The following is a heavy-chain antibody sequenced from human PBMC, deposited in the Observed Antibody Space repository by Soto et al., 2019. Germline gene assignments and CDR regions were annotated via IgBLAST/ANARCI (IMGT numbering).Heavy chain of an antibody. J-gene: IGHJ4*02. D-gene: IGHD1-1*01. CDR3: VKRSLLMAPT. CDR2: INHSGST. V-gene: IGHV4-34*01. CDR1: GGSFSGYY. Sequence: SETLSLTCAVYGGSFSGYYWSWIRQPPGKGLEWIGEINHSGSTDYNPSLKSRVTISVDTSKNQFSQNLNSVTAADTAVYYCVKRSLLMAPTWGQGIQVTVSS.